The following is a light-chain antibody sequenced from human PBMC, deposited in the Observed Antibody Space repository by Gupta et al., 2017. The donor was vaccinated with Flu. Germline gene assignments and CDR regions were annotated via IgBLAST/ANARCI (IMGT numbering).Light chain of an antibody. Sequence: SYVLKPPPSVSVAPGRTAKITCGGDNIGRKSVHWYQQTPGQATVVVVYDDSDRPAGIPERFSGSNSGNTATLTISTVEAGDEAEYYCQVWHISSDHLRVFGGGTKLTVL. J-gene: IGLJ2*01. CDR2: DDS. CDR1: NIGRKS. CDR3: QVWHISSDHLRV. V-gene: IGLV3-21*02.